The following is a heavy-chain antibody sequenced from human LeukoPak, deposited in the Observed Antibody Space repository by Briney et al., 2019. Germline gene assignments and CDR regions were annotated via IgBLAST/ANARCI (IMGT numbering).Heavy chain of an antibody. Sequence: GGSLRLSCAASGFIVSSNYMSWVRQAPGKGLEWVSVIYSGGSTYYADSVKGRFTISRDNSKNTLYLQMNSLRAEDTAIYYCARDGDIAVATAPYYFDYWGQGILVTVSS. CDR3: ARDGDIAVATAPYYFDY. V-gene: IGHV3-66*01. CDR1: GFIVSSNY. D-gene: IGHD6-19*01. J-gene: IGHJ4*02. CDR2: IYSGGST.